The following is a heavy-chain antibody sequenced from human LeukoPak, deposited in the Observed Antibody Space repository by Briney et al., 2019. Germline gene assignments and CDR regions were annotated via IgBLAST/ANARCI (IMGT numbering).Heavy chain of an antibody. CDR3: TKDGRVASAATRPTYYYGMDV. D-gene: IGHD2-15*01. CDR2: ISSRGSYI. V-gene: IGHV3-21*01. CDR1: GFTFSSCS. Sequence: GGSLRLSCAASGFTFSSCSMNWVRQAPGKGLEWVSCISSRGSYIYYADSVKGRFTISRDNAKNSLYPQMNSLRAEDTAVYYCTKDGRVASAATRPTYYYGMDVWGQGTTVIVSS. J-gene: IGHJ6*02.